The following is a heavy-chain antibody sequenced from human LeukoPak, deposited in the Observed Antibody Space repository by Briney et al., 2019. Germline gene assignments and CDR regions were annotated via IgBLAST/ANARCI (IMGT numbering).Heavy chain of an antibody. CDR3: ARPLDSSNNYFDY. V-gene: IGHV3-33*01. Sequence: SCKASGYTFTSYYMHWVRQAPGKGLEWVAVIWYDGSDKYYADSVKGRFTISRDNAKNSLYLQMNSLRAEDTAVYYCARPLDSSNNYFDYWGQGTLVTVSA. CDR2: IWYDGSDK. CDR1: GYTFTSYY. J-gene: IGHJ4*02. D-gene: IGHD6-13*01.